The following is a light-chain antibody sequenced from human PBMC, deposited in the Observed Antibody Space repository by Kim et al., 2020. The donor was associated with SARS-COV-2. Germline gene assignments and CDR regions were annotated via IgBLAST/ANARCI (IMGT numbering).Light chain of an antibody. CDR3: QLRSIWPRT. CDR1: ECDSSY. CDR2: DAS. Sequence: SLSTGHRATLSGRATECDSSYLAWYQQTPGQAPRLVIYDASNRVTGIPAMFSGSGSATDFSLTIHTLEPGDFTVYYCQLRSIWPRTFGQGPKLEL. J-gene: IGKJ2*01. V-gene: IGKV3-11*01.